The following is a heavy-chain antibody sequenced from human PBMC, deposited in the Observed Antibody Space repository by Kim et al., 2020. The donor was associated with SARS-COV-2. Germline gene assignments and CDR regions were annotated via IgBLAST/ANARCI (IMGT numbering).Heavy chain of an antibody. CDR1: GFTFGDYA. Sequence: GGSMRLSCTASGFTFGDYAMSWVRQAPGKGLEWVGFIRSKAYGGTTEYDASVKGRFTISRDDSKSIAYLQMNSLKTEDTAVYYCTRDGHYYDSSGYSYYFDYWGQGTLVTVSS. CDR3: TRDGHYYDSSGYSYYFDY. D-gene: IGHD3-22*01. CDR2: IRSKAYGGTT. V-gene: IGHV3-49*04. J-gene: IGHJ4*02.